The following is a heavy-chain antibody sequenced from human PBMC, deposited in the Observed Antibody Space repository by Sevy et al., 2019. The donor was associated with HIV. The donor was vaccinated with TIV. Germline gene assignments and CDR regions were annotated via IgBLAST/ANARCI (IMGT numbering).Heavy chain of an antibody. V-gene: IGHV3-23*01. CDR1: GFTFSSYA. CDR3: AKVAVTNYYYYYGMDV. Sequence: GGSLRLSCAASGFTFSSYAMGWVRQAPGKGLEWVSAISGSGGSTYYADSVKGRFTISRDNSKNTLYLQMNSLRAEDTAVYYCAKVAVTNYYYYYGMDVWGQGTTVTVSS. CDR2: ISGSGGST. D-gene: IGHD4-17*01. J-gene: IGHJ6*02.